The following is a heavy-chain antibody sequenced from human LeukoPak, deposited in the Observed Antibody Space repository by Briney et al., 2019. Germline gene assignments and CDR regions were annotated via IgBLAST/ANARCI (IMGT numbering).Heavy chain of an antibody. J-gene: IGHJ4*02. CDR3: TKGRTTHY. V-gene: IGHV3-7*01. Sequence: GGSLRLSCAASGFSISDFWMGWVRQAPGKGLEWVANINQDGSENYYVDSVKGRFTISRDNAKKSLYLQMNSLRAGDTAVYYCTKGRTTHYWGQGTLVTVST. D-gene: IGHD4-17*01. CDR1: GFSISDFW. CDR2: INQDGSEN.